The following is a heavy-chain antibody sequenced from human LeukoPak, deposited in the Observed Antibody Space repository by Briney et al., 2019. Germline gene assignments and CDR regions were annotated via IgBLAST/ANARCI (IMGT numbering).Heavy chain of an antibody. CDR1: GGTFSSYA. CDR3: ARDGRDGYNYDYFDY. CDR2: IIPIFGTA. J-gene: IGHJ4*02. V-gene: IGHV1-69*13. Sequence: SVKVSCKASGGTFSSYAISWVRQAPGQGLEWMGGIIPIFGTANYAQKFQGRVTITADESTSTAYMELSSLRSEDTAAYYCARDGRDGYNYDYFDYWGQGTLVTVSS. D-gene: IGHD5-24*01.